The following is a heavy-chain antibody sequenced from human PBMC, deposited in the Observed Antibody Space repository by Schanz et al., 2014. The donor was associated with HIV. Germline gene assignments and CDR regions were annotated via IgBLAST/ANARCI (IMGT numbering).Heavy chain of an antibody. CDR2: INGDGSTT. D-gene: IGHD3-3*01. J-gene: IGHJ4*02. V-gene: IGHV3-74*02. CDR1: GFTFSSYG. CDR3: AKASESIFGVEGLDF. Sequence: VQLVESGGGVVQPGRSLRLSCAASGFTFSSYGMHWVRQAPGKGLVWVSRINGDGSTTSYADSVKGRFTISRDNAKNTLYLQLNSLRSEDTAVYYCAKASESIFGVEGLDFWGQGTLVIVSS.